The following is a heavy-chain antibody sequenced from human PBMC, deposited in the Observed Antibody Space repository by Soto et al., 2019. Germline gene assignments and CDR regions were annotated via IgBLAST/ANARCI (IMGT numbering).Heavy chain of an antibody. V-gene: IGHV3-23*01. D-gene: IGHD3-9*01. CDR3: ARQIYDILTGPHY. CDR2: IGGSGGST. CDR1: WFTFSNLA. Sequence: PGGSLRLPCAAFWFTFSNLAISWVRQAPGKGLEWVSGIGGSGGSTYYADSVKGRFTISRDTSKNTLHLQMNSLRAEDTAVYYCARQIYDILTGPHYWGQGTLVTVSS. J-gene: IGHJ4*02.